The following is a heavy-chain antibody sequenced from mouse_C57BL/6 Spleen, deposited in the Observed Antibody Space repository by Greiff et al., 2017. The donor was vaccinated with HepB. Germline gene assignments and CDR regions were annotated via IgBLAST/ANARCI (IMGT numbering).Heavy chain of an antibody. CDR1: GYTFTSYT. V-gene: IGHV1-4*01. CDR2: INPSSGYT. Sequence: QVHVKQSGAELARPGASVKMSCKASGYTFTSYTMHWVKQRPGQGLEWIGYINPSSGYTKYNQKFKDKATLTADKSSSTAYMQLSSLTSEDSAVYYCARSRLDYWGQGTTLTVSS. CDR3: ARSRLDY. J-gene: IGHJ2*01.